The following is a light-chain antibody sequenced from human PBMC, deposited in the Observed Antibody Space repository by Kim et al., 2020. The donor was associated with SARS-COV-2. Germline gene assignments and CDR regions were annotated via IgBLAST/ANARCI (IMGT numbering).Light chain of an antibody. CDR3: RQTWT. V-gene: IGKV1-39*01. CDR1: QNIDSY. Sequence: AGQNIDSYLNWYQQKLGKAPKLLIFGASNLQSGVPSRFSGSGYGTDFTLPINSLQPEDFARYYYRQTWTFGQGTKVDIK. J-gene: IGKJ1*01. CDR2: GAS.